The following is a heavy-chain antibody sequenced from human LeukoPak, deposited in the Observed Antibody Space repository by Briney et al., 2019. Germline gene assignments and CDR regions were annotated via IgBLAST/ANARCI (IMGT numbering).Heavy chain of an antibody. Sequence: GRSLRLSCAASGFSFGTYSMHWARQVPGKGLEWVAVIWYDGSNEDYADSVKGRFTISRDNSKNTLYLQMNSLRAEDTAVYYCAKGSPGSSWYAGYYYYYYMDVWGKGTTVTVSS. J-gene: IGHJ6*03. V-gene: IGHV3-33*06. D-gene: IGHD6-13*01. CDR3: AKGSPGSSWYAGYYYYYYMDV. CDR1: GFSFGTYS. CDR2: IWYDGSNE.